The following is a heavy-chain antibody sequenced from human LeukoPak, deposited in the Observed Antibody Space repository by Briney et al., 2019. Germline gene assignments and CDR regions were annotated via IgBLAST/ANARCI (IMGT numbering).Heavy chain of an antibody. J-gene: IGHJ4*02. D-gene: IGHD3-22*01. Sequence: GGSLRLSCAASGFTFSSYSMNWVRQAPGKGLEWVAVISYDGSNKYYADSVKGRFTISRDNSKNTLYLQMNSLRAEDTAVYYCARGGYYYDSSGYYSWGQGTLVTVSS. CDR1: GFTFSSYS. V-gene: IGHV3-30*03. CDR3: ARGGYYYDSSGYYS. CDR2: ISYDGSNK.